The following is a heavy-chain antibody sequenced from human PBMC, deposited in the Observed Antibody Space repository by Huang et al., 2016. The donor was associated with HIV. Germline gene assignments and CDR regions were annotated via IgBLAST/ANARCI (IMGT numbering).Heavy chain of an antibody. D-gene: IGHD5-12*01. CDR1: GFTFSNYG. Sequence: QVQLVESGGGVVQPGRSLRLSCAASGFTFSNYGVHWVRQAPGKGMEWGSGISYNGSYEYYSDSVKGRFPISRDDSQDTVYLQMSSLRAEDTAVYFCAKDREDSAYQLDYWGQGTRVTVSS. CDR3: AKDREDSAYQLDY. V-gene: IGHV3-30*18. CDR2: ISYNGSYE. J-gene: IGHJ4*02.